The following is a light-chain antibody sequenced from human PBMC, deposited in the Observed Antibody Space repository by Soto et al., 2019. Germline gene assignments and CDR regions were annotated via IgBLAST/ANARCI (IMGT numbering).Light chain of an antibody. CDR3: KQYKNPLYS. J-gene: IGKJ2*01. CDR1: QSVSSN. CDR2: GAS. Sequence: EIVMTQSPATLSVSPGERATLSCRASQSVSSNLAWYQQKPGQAPRLLIYGASTRATGIPARFSGSGSGTEFTLTISSLQSEDFAVYYCKQYKNPLYSFGQGTKLEIK. V-gene: IGKV3-15*01.